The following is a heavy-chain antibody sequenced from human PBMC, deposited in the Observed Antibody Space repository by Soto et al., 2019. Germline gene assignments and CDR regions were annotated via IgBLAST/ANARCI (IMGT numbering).Heavy chain of an antibody. V-gene: IGHV4-39*01. CDR2: TYYNGNA. D-gene: IGHD3-10*01. J-gene: IGHJ4*02. CDR3: ARHFVAVVIKGWGY. Sequence: SETLSLTCNVSGGSIDSSNYYWDLLRQPPGKGLEWIGTTYYNGNAYYNPSLRSRVSMSVDTSKNQFSLKLISVTAADTAVYYCARHFVAVVIKGWGYWGQGKLVTVS. CDR1: GGSIDSSNYY.